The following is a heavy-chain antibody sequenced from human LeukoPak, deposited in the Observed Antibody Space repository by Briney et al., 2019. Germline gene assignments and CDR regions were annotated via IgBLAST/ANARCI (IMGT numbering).Heavy chain of an antibody. Sequence: GGSLRLSCAASGLTFSSYAMSWVRQAPGKGLEWISYISSSDNTIFYADSVKGRFTISRDNAKNSLYLQMNSLRAEDTAFYYCARDLTTVTSFDFGGQGTLVTVSS. D-gene: IGHD4-17*01. CDR2: ISSSDNTI. V-gene: IGHV3-48*03. CDR3: ARDLTTVTSFDF. CDR1: GLTFSSYA. J-gene: IGHJ4*02.